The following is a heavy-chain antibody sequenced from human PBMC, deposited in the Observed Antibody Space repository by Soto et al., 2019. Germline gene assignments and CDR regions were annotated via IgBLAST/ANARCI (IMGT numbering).Heavy chain of an antibody. CDR3: ARHFDVDPSLDQYYFDL. V-gene: IGHV4-4*07. J-gene: IGHJ2*01. D-gene: IGHD3-9*01. CDR1: GVSITRYF. Sequence: QVQLQESGPGLVKPSETLSLTCTVSGVSITRYFWSWIRQPAGKAPEWVGHIYASGRTTYNPSLKSRVTMFVSQTQVSLRLTSVTAADTAVYYCARHFDVDPSLDQYYFDLWGRGALVTVSS. CDR2: IYASGRT.